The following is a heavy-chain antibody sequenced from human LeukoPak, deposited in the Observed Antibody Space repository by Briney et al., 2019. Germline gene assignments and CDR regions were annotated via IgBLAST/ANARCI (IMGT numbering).Heavy chain of an antibody. CDR2: ISYGGSNK. D-gene: IGHD5-18*01. Sequence: GRSLRLSCAASGFTFSSYAMHWVRQAPGKGLEWVAVISYGGSNKYYADSVKGRFTISRDNSKNTLYLQMNSLRAEDTAVYFCASGKYRYGDNWFDPWGQGTLVTVSS. V-gene: IGHV3-30*04. CDR1: GFTFSSYA. J-gene: IGHJ5*02. CDR3: ASGKYRYGDNWFDP.